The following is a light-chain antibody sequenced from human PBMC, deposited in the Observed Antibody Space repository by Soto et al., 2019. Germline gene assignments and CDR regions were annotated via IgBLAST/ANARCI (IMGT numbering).Light chain of an antibody. V-gene: IGKV3-20*01. J-gene: IGKJ1*01. CDR1: QSVSSN. CDR3: QQYGSSTGT. Sequence: EIVLTQSPGTLSLSPGERATLSCRASQSVSSNLAWYQQKPGQAPRLLISAASTLQSGVPARFSGSGSGTDFTLTISRLEPEDFAVYYCQQYGSSTGTFGQGTKVDIK. CDR2: AAS.